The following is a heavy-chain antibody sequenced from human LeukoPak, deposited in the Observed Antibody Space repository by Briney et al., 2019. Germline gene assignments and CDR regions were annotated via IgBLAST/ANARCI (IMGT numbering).Heavy chain of an antibody. CDR3: ARAGSSGYYSYFDY. CDR2: VNRDGSET. V-gene: IGHV3-7*01. CDR1: GFALSSHW. D-gene: IGHD3-22*01. J-gene: IGHJ4*02. Sequence: GGSLRLSCAASGFALSSHWMTWVRQVPGRGPEWVANVNRDGSETYYLDSVKGRFTISRDNSKNTLYLQMNSLRAEDTAVYYCARAGSSGYYSYFDYWGQGTLVTVSS.